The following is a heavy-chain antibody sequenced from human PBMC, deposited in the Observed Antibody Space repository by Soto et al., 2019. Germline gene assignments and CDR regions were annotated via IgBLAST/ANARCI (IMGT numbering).Heavy chain of an antibody. CDR1: GFTFSDYY. J-gene: IGHJ3*02. Sequence: GGPLRLSCAASGFTFSDYYMSWNHHAPGKGLKWVSYISSSGSTIYYADSVKGRFTIYRDNAKNSLYLQMNSLRAEDTAVYYCSRDELRYFDWYHNDAFDIWGQGTMVTVSS. D-gene: IGHD3-9*01. V-gene: IGHV3-11*01. CDR3: SRDELRYFDWYHNDAFDI. CDR2: ISSSGSTI.